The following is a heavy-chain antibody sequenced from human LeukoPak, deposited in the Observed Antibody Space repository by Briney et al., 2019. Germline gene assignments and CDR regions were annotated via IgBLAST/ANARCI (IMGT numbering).Heavy chain of an antibody. CDR3: ARDLKAAADYYFDY. D-gene: IGHD6-13*01. J-gene: IGHJ4*02. CDR2: ISTDGRDK. V-gene: IGHV3-30*03. CDR1: GFTFNNYG. Sequence: GGSLRLSCAASGFTFNNYGMHWVRQAPGKGLEWVAVISTDGRDKHHADSVKGRFTIFRDNSKNTLFLEMNSLRLDDTAKYYCARDLKAAADYYFDYWGQGTLVTVSS.